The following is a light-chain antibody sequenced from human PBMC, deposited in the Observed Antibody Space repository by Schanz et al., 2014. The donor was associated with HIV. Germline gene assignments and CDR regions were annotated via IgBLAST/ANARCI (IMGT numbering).Light chain of an antibody. V-gene: IGKV4-1*01. CDR3: QQYYSTAYT. CDR2: WAY. J-gene: IGKJ2*01. CDR1: QSVLYSSNNETY. Sequence: DIVMTQSPDSLPVSLGERATITCKSSQSVLYSSNNETYLAWYQQKPGQPPRLLIYWAYIRESGVPDRFSGSGSGTDFTLTISSLQAEDVAVYYCQQYYSTAYTFGQGTKLEI.